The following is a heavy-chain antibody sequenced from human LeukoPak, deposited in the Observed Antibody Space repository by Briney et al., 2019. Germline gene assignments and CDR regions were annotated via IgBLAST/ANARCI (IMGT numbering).Heavy chain of an antibody. CDR1: GYAFSGYY. V-gene: IGHV1-2*02. CDR2: INPNSGGT. J-gene: IGHJ4*02. D-gene: IGHD7-27*01. Sequence: ASVKVSRKASGYAFSGYYMHWVRQASGQGLEWMGWINPNSGGTNYAQKFQGRVTMTRDTSISTAYMELSRLRSDDTAVYYCARGPHWDPHFDYWGQGTLVTVSS. CDR3: ARGPHWDPHFDY.